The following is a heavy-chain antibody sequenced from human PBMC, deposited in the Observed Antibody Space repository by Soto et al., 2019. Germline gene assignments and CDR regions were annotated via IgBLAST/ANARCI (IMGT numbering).Heavy chain of an antibody. CDR1: GFTFDDYA. CDR3: AKAIRYSSSWYSGYYFDY. CDR2: ISWNSGSI. D-gene: IGHD6-13*01. J-gene: IGHJ4*02. Sequence: GGSLRLSCAASGFTFDDYAMHWVRQAPGKGLEWVSGISWNSGSIGYADSVKGRFTISRDNAKNSLYLQMNSLRAEDTALYYCAKAIRYSSSWYSGYYFDYWGQGTLVTVSS. V-gene: IGHV3-9*01.